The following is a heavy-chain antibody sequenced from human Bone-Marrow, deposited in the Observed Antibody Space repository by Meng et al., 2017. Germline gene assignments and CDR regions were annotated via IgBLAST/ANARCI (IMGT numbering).Heavy chain of an antibody. CDR3: TTDYHYYDSSGYYHSDPCYYYGMDV. J-gene: IGHJ6*02. CDR2: IKSKTDGGTT. CDR1: GFTFSNAW. Sequence: GESLKISCAASGFTFSNAWMSWVRQAPGKGLEWVGRIKSKTDGGTTDYAAPVIVRFTISRDDSKNTLYLQMNSLKTGDTAVYYFTTDYHYYDSSGYYHSDPCYYYGMDVWGQGTTVTVSS. V-gene: IGHV3-15*01. D-gene: IGHD3-22*01.